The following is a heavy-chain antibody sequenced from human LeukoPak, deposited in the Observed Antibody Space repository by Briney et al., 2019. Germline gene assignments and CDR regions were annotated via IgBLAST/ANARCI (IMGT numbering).Heavy chain of an antibody. D-gene: IGHD1-26*01. CDR3: ATPFLSGATYYFDY. V-gene: IGHV3-21*01. J-gene: IGHJ4*02. Sequence: GGSLRLSCAASGFTFSSYSMNWVRQAPGKGLEWVSSISSSSSYIYYADSVKGRFTISRDNAKNSLYLQMNSLRAEDTAVYYCATPFLSGATYYFDYWGQGTLVTVSS. CDR1: GFTFSSYS. CDR2: ISSSSSYI.